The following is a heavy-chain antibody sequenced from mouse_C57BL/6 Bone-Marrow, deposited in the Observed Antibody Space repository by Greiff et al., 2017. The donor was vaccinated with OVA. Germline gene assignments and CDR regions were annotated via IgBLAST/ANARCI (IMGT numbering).Heavy chain of an antibody. CDR2: IDPENGDT. V-gene: IGHV14-4*01. CDR3: TTDGLRSNY. CDR1: GFNIKDDY. Sequence: EVQLQQSGAELVRPGASVKLSCTASGFNIKDDYMHWVKQRPEQGLEWIGWIDPENGDTEYASKFQGKATITADTSSNTAYLQLSSLTSEDTAAYYCTTDGLRSNYWGQGTTLTVSS. J-gene: IGHJ2*01. D-gene: IGHD1-1*01.